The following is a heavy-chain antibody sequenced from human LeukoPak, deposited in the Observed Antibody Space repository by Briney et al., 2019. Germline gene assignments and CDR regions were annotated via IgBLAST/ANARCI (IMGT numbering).Heavy chain of an antibody. CDR2: INRSGST. J-gene: IGHJ6*02. Sequence: SETLSLTCAVYGGSFSGYYWSWIRQPPGKGLEWIGEINRSGSTNYNPSLKSRVTISVDTSKNQFSLKLSSVTAADTAVYYCARGVGIAVAGYYYYGMDVWGQGTTVTVSS. CDR3: ARGVGIAVAGYYYYGMDV. D-gene: IGHD6-19*01. CDR1: GGSFSGYY. V-gene: IGHV4-34*01.